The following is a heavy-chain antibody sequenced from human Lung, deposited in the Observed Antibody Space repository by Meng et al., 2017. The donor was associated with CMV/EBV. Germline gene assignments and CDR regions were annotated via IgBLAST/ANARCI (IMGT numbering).Heavy chain of an antibody. J-gene: IGHJ4*02. CDR1: GVTFNYYY. Sequence: SXAASGVTFNYYYIHWVRQAPGKGLEWVGRIRDKANSYMTEYAASVKGKFAISRDDSKNSVYLQMNSLQGEDTAVYFCAIDGGGYCSSWGQGTXVTVAS. CDR3: AIDGGGYCSS. D-gene: IGHD6-13*01. CDR2: IRDKANSYMT. V-gene: IGHV3-72*01.